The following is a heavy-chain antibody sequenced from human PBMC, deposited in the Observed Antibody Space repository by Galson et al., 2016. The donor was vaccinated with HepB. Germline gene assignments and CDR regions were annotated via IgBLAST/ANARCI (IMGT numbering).Heavy chain of an antibody. J-gene: IGHJ4*02. CDR3: ARDGRGDLDWVLLN. CDR2: ILYDGSKK. Sequence: SLRLSCAASGFTLSTYGMHWVRQAPGKGLEWVAVILYDGSKKYYADSVKGRFTISRDSSKNTLYLQMNRLRSEGTAVYYCARDGRGDLDWVLLNWGQGTLVTVSS. CDR1: GFTLSTYG. D-gene: IGHD3-9*01. V-gene: IGHV3-30*03.